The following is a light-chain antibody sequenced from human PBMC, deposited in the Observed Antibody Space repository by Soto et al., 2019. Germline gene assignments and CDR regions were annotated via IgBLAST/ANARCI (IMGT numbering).Light chain of an antibody. CDR3: SSYRSTGTV. J-gene: IGLJ2*01. CDR1: RSDVGGYTY. CDR2: EVS. V-gene: IGLV2-14*01. Sequence: ALTQPASVSGSPGQSITISCIGTRSDVGGYTYVSWYQHHPGKAPKLIIYEVSKRPSGVSYRFSGSKSGNTASLTISGLQAEDEADYYCSSYRSTGTVFGGGTKLTVL.